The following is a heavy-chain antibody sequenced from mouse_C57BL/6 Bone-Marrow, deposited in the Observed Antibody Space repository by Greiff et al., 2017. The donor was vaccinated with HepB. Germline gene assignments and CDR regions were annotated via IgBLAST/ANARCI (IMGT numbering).Heavy chain of an antibody. J-gene: IGHJ2*01. Sequence: EVKLMESGAELVRPGASVKLSCTASGFNIKDDYMHWVKQRPEQGLEWIGWIDPENGDTEYASKFQGKATITADTSSNTAYLQLPSLTSEDTAVYFCTTPYYGMSYTFDSCGQGTTLTVSS. CDR1: GFNIKDDY. CDR3: TTPYYGMSYTFDS. V-gene: IGHV14-4*01. CDR2: IDPENGDT. D-gene: IGHD1-1*01.